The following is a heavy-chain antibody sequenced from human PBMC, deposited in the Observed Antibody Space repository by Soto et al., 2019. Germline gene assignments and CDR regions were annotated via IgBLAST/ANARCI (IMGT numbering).Heavy chain of an antibody. J-gene: IGHJ4*02. Sequence: GGSLRLSCAASGFTFSSYEMNWVRQALGKGLEWVSYISSSGSTIYYADSVKGRFTISRDNAKNSLYLQMNSLRAEDTAVYYCATAPIYSYDKRFDYWGQGTLVTVSS. CDR3: ATAPIYSYDKRFDY. CDR2: ISSSGSTI. CDR1: GFTFSSYE. V-gene: IGHV3-48*03. D-gene: IGHD5-18*01.